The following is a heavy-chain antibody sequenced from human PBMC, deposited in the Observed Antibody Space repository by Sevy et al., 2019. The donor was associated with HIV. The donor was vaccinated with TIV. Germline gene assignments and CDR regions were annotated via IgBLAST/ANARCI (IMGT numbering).Heavy chain of an antibody. V-gene: IGHV3-48*02. J-gene: IGHJ5*02. CDR3: AREAYYYDSREENWFDP. D-gene: IGHD3-22*01. Sequence: GGSLSLSCKASGFTFSTYSMHWVRQAPGKGLGWVSSISRTRTTTYYADPAKGRFTISRDNAKNSLYLQMNSLRDEDTAVYYCAREAYYYDSREENWFDPWGQGTLVTVSS. CDR2: ISRTRTTT. CDR1: GFTFSTYS.